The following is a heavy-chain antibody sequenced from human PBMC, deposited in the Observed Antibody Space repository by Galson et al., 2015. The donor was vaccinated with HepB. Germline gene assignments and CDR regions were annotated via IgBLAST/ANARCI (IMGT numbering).Heavy chain of an antibody. CDR1: GFSLSTSGMR. CDR2: IDWDDDK. D-gene: IGHD2-2*01. V-gene: IGHV2-70*04. J-gene: IGHJ5*02. CDR3: ARTRYCSSTSCWFDP. Sequence: PALVKPTQTLTLTCTFSGFSLSTSGMRVSWIRQPPGKALEWLARIDWDDDKFYSTSLKTRLTISKDTSKNQVVLTMTNMDPVDTATYYCARTRYCSSTSCWFDPWGQGTLVTVSS.